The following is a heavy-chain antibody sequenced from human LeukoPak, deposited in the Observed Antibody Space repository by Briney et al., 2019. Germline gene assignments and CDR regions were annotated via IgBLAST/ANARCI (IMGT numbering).Heavy chain of an antibody. CDR3: AREPYCGGDCYPFYFDY. CDR1: GLTFSSYE. J-gene: IGHJ4*02. Sequence: GGSLRLSCAASGLTFSSYEMNWVRQAPGKGLEWVSYISSSGSTIYYADSVKGRFTISRDNAKNSLYLQMNSLRAEDTAVYYCAREPYCGGDCYPFYFDYWGQGTLVTVSS. CDR2: ISSSGSTI. V-gene: IGHV3-48*03. D-gene: IGHD2-21*02.